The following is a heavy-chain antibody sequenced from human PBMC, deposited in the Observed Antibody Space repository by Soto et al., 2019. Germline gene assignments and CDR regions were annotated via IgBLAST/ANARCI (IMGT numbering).Heavy chain of an antibody. CDR3: ANPAPGCFSAVCI. CDR1: GFTFSSYA. V-gene: IGHV3-23*01. J-gene: IGHJ3*02. Sequence: EVQLLESGGGLVQPGGSLRLSCAASGFTFSSYAMSWVRQAPGKGLEWVSAISGSGGTTYYADSVKGRFTFSRDNSKNTLYLQITGLRSEDTSVYCCANPAPGCFSAVCIFGQWTMGTVSS. CDR2: ISGSGGTT. D-gene: IGHD3-16*01.